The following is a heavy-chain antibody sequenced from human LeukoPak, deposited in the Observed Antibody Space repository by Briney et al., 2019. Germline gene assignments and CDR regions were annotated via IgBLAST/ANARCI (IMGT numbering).Heavy chain of an antibody. Sequence: PGGSLRLSCAASGFTFSSYWMSWVRQATGKGLEWVANIKQDGSEKHYVDSVKGRFTISRDNAKKSLFLHMNSLRVEDTAVYYCARGSEYTSSTNYYFDYWGQGTLVTVSS. CDR2: IKQDGSEK. CDR1: GFTFSSYW. J-gene: IGHJ4*02. V-gene: IGHV3-7*01. D-gene: IGHD6-6*01. CDR3: ARGSEYTSSTNYYFDY.